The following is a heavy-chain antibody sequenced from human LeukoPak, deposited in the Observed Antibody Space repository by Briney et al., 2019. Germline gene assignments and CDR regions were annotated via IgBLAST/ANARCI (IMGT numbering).Heavy chain of an antibody. CDR2: ISAYNGNT. Sequence: ASVNVSCKASGYTFTSYGISWVRQAPGQGLEWMGWISAYNGNTNYAQKLQGRVTMTTDTSTSTAYMELRSLRSDDTAVYYCARDIAAAGSRLIDYWGQGTLVTVSS. CDR3: ARDIAAAGSRLIDY. J-gene: IGHJ4*02. CDR1: GYTFTSYG. V-gene: IGHV1-18*01. D-gene: IGHD6-13*01.